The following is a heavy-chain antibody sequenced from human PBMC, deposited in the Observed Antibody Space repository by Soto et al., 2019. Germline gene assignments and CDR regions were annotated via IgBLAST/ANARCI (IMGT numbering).Heavy chain of an antibody. V-gene: IGHV1-18*01. D-gene: IGHD2-21*01. CDR2: ISAYNGNT. J-gene: IGHJ3*02. Sequence: ASVKVSCKASGYTFTSYGISWVRQAPGQGLEWMGWISAYNGNTNYAQKLQGRVTMTTDTSTSTAYMELRSLRSDDTAGYYGARDCRGNPAGGEGGDDAFDIWGQGTMVTVSS. CDR3: ARDCRGNPAGGEGGDDAFDI. CDR1: GYTFTSYG.